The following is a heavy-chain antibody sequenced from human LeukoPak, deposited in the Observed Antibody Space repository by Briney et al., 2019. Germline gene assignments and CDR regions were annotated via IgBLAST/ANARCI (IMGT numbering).Heavy chain of an antibody. Sequence: SXXXXXXXEXNWVRQAPGXGLXGVSYISSSGSTIYYADSVKGRFTISRDNXKKSLYLQMNRLRAEDTAVYYCAXXXXXXXXYWGQXXXXTVSS. CDR2: ISSSGSTI. CDR3: AXXXXXXXXY. CDR1: XXXXXXXE. J-gene: IGHJ4*02. V-gene: IGHV3-48*03.